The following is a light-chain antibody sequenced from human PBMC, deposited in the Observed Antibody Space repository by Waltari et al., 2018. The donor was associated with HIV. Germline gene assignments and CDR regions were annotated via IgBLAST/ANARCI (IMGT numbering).Light chain of an antibody. CDR2: ENM. J-gene: IGLJ3*02. CDR3: NSYTGTRKM. V-gene: IGLV2-8*01. CDR1: SRATGPYKY. Sequence: QSALTQPPSASGSPGQSVTISCTGVSRATGPYKYVSWYQQHPGKVPKLIIYENMKRPSGVPDRFSGSKSGDTASLTVSGLQAEDEADYYCNSYTGTRKMFGGGTKLTVL.